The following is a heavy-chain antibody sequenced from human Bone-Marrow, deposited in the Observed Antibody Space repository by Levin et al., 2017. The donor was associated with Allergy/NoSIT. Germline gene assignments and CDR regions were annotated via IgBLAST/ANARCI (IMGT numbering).Heavy chain of an antibody. CDR2: IYSGGDT. CDR1: GFTVSRNY. Sequence: LSLTCAASGFTVSRNYMSWVRQAPGKGLEWVSLIYSGGDTQYADSVKGRFTISRDNSKNTLYLQMNSLRADDTAVYYCARDGVRTAAGTPWGQGTLVTVSS. J-gene: IGHJ4*02. V-gene: IGHV3-66*01. CDR3: ARDGVRTAAGTP. D-gene: IGHD6-13*01.